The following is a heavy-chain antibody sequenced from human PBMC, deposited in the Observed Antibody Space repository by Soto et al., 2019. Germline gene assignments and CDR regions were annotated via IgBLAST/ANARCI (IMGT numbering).Heavy chain of an antibody. Sequence: TLSLTCTVSGGSITSGNYYWSWIRQHPGTGLEWIGCIYYTGSTYYNPSLKSQVIMSVDTSKNQFSMKLTSVTAADTAVYYCVGQRGGVAVAGNYYFYSMDVWGQGTTVTVSS. D-gene: IGHD6-19*01. CDR2: IYYTGST. CDR3: VGQRGGVAVAGNYYFYSMDV. J-gene: IGHJ6*02. V-gene: IGHV4-31*01. CDR1: GGSITSGNYY.